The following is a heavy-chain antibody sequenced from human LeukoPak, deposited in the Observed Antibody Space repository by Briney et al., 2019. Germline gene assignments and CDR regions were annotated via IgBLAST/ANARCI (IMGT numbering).Heavy chain of an antibody. V-gene: IGHV3-9*01. J-gene: IGHJ4*02. CDR2: ISWNSGSI. CDR3: AREAIFTSITPSDY. CDR1: GFTFDDYA. D-gene: IGHD4-23*01. Sequence: PGRSLRLSCAASGFTFDDYAMHWVRQAPGKGLEWVSGISWNSGSIGYADSVKGRFTISRDNAKNSLYLQMNSLRAEDTAVYYCAREAIFTSITPSDYWGQGTLVTVSS.